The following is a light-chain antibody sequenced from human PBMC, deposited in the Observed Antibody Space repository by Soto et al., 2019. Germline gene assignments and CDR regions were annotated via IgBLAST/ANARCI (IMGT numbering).Light chain of an antibody. Sequence: DIQLTQSPSFLSASVGDRVTITCRASQGISSNLAWYQQKPGKAPKLLIYDASSLESGVPQRFSGSGSGTEFTLTISSLQTDDFSTYYCQQYHSYWTFGQGTKVDIK. J-gene: IGKJ1*01. V-gene: IGKV1-9*01. CDR1: QGISSN. CDR3: QQYHSYWT. CDR2: DAS.